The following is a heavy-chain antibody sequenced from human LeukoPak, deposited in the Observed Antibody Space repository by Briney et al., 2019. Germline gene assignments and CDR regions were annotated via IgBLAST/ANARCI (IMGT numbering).Heavy chain of an antibody. V-gene: IGHV1-69*05. CDR2: IIPLFDTS. J-gene: IGHJ5*02. Sequence: ASVKVSCKASGGTCTTHAINWVRQAAGQGLEGVGRIIPLFDTSIYAQIFQGRVTITTDESTSTAYMELSGLTSEDTAVYYCAIDSRGMAEDLAPNWFAPCGQGTLVTVSS. D-gene: IGHD3-16*01. CDR1: GGTCTTHA. CDR3: AIDSRGMAEDLAPNWFAP.